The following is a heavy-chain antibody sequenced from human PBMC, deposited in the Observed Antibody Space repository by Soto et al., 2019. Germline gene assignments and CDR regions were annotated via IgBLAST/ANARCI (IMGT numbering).Heavy chain of an antibody. CDR2: IYYSGST. V-gene: IGHV4-61*08. J-gene: IGHJ4*02. CDR3: ARDLAAASYFDY. D-gene: IGHD6-13*01. Sequence: SETLSLTCTVSGGSISSGGYYWSWIRQHPGKGLEWIGYIYYSGSTNYNPSLKSRVTISVDTSKNQFSLKLSSVTAADTAVYYCARDLAAASYFDYWGQGALVTVSS. CDR1: GGSISSGGYY.